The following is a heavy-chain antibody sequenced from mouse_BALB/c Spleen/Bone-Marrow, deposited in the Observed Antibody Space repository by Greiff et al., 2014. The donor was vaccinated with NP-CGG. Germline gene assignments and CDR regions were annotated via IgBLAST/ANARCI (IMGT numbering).Heavy chain of an antibody. D-gene: IGHD1-1*01. V-gene: IGHV3-1*02. J-gene: IGHJ2*01. CDR1: GYSITSGYS. CDR2: IHYGGST. CDR3: ARIYYGSSYDY. Sequence: EVQLQQPGPDLVKPSQSRSLTCTVTGYSITSGYSWHWIRQFPGNKLEWMGYIHYGGSTNYNPSLKSRISITRDTSKNQFFLQLNSVTTEDTATYYCARIYYGSSYDYWGQGTTLTVSS.